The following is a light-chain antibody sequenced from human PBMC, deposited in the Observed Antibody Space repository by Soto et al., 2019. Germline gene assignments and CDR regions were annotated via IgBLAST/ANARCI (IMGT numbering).Light chain of an antibody. V-gene: IGLV2-14*01. CDR2: DVT. J-gene: IGLJ2*01. CDR3: SSYTTSTTVI. Sequence: QSALTQPASVSGSPGQSITISCGGTSNDIGNYNYVSWYQQVPGKAPTLIIYDVTTRPSGVSNRFSGSKSGNTASLTISGLQAEDEADYFCSSYTTSTTVIFGGGTKVTVL. CDR1: SNDIGNYNY.